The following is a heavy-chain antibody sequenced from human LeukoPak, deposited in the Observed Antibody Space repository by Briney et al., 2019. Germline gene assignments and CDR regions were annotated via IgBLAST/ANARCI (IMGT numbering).Heavy chain of an antibody. CDR3: AREPYSSGWYYFDY. CDR1: GGSISSYY. J-gene: IGHJ4*02. CDR2: IYTSGST. D-gene: IGHD6-19*01. V-gene: IGHV4-4*07. Sequence: SETLSLTCTVSGGSISSYYWSWLRQPAGKGLEWIGRIYTSGSTNYNPSLKSRVTMSVDTSKNQFSLKLSSVTAADTAVYYCAREPYSSGWYYFDYWGQGTLVTVSS.